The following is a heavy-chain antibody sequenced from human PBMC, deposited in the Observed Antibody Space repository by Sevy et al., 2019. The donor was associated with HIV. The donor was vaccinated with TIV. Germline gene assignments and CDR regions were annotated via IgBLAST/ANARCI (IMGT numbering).Heavy chain of an antibody. Sequence: GGSLRLSCTASGFIFSNFAMHWVRQAPGKGLEWVAVTSYDGSHKYYADSVKGRFTVSRDNSRNILSLEMNSLRRDDTAVYYCARGENHDEFFQYWGQGTLVTVSS. CDR1: GFIFSNFA. CDR2: TSYDGSHK. D-gene: IGHD1-26*01. CDR3: ARGENHDEFFQY. J-gene: IGHJ1*01. V-gene: IGHV3-30*04.